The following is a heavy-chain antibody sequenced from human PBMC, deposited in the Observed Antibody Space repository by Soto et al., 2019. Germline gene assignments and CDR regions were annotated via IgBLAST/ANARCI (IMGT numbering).Heavy chain of an antibody. CDR3: ARLRAGWIRYFDL. CDR1: GGSISSYY. Sequence: QVQLQESGPGLVKPSETLSLTCTVSGGSISSYYWSWIRQPPGKGLAWIGYIYYSGSTNYNPSLKSRVTISVGTSKNQCSLKLSSVTAADTAGYYCARLRAGWIRYFDLWGRGTLVTVSS. J-gene: IGHJ2*01. CDR2: IYYSGST. D-gene: IGHD5-18*01. V-gene: IGHV4-59*01.